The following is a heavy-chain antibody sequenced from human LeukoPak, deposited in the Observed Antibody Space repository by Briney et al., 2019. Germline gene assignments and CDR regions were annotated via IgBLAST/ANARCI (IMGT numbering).Heavy chain of an antibody. CDR2: ISSSSSYI. CDR1: GFTFSSYI. Sequence: GGSLRLSCAASGFTFSSYIMNWVRQAPGKGLEWVSSISSSSSYIYYADSVKGRFTISRDNAKNSLYLQMNSLRAEDTAVYYCAREQSSSSGFDYWGQGTLVTVSS. J-gene: IGHJ4*02. D-gene: IGHD6-13*01. V-gene: IGHV3-21*01. CDR3: AREQSSSSGFDY.